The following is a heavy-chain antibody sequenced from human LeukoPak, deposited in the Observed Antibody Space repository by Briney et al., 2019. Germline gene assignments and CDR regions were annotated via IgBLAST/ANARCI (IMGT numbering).Heavy chain of an antibody. D-gene: IGHD2-2*01. J-gene: IGHJ5*02. CDR3: ARAGYCSRTSCFPNWFDP. Sequence: SETLSLTCTVSGGSISSGSYYWSWIRQAAGKGLEWIGRIYTRGSTNYNPSIKSRVTTSVDSSKNQFSLKLSSVTAADTAVYYCARAGYCSRTSCFPNWFDPWGQGTLVTASS. V-gene: IGHV4-61*02. CDR1: GGSISSGSYY. CDR2: IYTRGST.